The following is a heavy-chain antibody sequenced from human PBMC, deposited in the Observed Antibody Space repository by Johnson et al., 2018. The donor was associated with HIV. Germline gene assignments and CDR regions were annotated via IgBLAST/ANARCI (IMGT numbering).Heavy chain of an antibody. CDR2: IKQDGSEK. CDR1: GFTFSRYW. Sequence: VQLVESGGVVVGVVVQSGGSLRPSCAASGFTFSRYWMSWVRQAPGKGLEWVANIKQDGSEKYYVDSVKCRFTISRDNAKNSLYLQMNSLRVEDTDVYYCARVNIAFDIWGQGTMVTVSS. J-gene: IGHJ3*02. CDR3: ARVNIAFDI. V-gene: IGHV3-7*05. D-gene: IGHD2/OR15-2a*01.